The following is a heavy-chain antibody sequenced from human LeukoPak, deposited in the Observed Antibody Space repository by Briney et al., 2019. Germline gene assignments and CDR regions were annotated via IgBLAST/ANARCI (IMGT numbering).Heavy chain of an antibody. CDR2: INHSGST. CDR3: ARGSDWGFRFYFDY. V-gene: IGHV4-34*01. CDR1: GGSFSGYY. D-gene: IGHD7-27*01. J-gene: IGHJ4*02. Sequence: SETLSLTCAVYGGSFSGYYWSWIRQPPGKGLEWIGEINHSGSTNYNPSLKSRVTISVDTSKNQFSLKLSPVTAADTAVYYCARGSDWGFRFYFDYWGQGTLVTVSS.